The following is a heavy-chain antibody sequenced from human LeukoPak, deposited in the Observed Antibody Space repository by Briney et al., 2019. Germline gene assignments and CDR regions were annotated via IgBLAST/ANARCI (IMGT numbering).Heavy chain of an antibody. CDR3: AKVGLRFLEWRHAFDI. CDR1: GFTFSSYA. V-gene: IGHV3-23*01. J-gene: IGHJ3*02. D-gene: IGHD3-3*01. CDR2: ISGSGGST. Sequence: GGSLRLSCAASGFTFSSYAMSWVRQAPGKGLKWVSAISGSGGSTYYADSVKGRFTISRDNSKNTLYLQMNSLRAEDTAVYYCAKVGLRFLEWRHAFDIWGQGTMVTVSS.